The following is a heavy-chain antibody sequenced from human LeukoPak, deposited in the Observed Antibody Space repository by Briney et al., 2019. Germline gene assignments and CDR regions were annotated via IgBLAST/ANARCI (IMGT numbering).Heavy chain of an antibody. V-gene: IGHV3-30*18. CDR3: AKDYDYVWGSYRHTGHAFDI. D-gene: IGHD3-16*02. J-gene: IGHJ3*02. CDR1: GFTFSSYG. CDR2: ISYDGSNK. Sequence: GRSLRLSCAASGFTFSSYGMHWVRQAPGKGLEWVAVISYDGSNKYYADSVKGRFTISRDNSKNTLYLQMNSLRAEDTAVYYCAKDYDYVWGSYRHTGHAFDIWGQGTMVTVSS.